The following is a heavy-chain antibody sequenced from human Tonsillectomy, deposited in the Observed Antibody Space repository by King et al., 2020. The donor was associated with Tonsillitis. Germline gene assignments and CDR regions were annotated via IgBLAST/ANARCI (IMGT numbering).Heavy chain of an antibody. V-gene: IGHV3-23*03. CDR3: AKGMAYGGSYYDAFDI. J-gene: IGHJ3*02. CDR2: TYSGGSST. CDR1: GFTFSSYA. D-gene: IGHD1-26*01. Sequence: VQLVESGGGLVQPGGSLRLSCAASGFTFSSYAMSWVRQAPGKGLEWVSVTYSGGSSTYYADSVKGRFTITRNNSKNTLYLQMNSQRAEDTAVSYCAKGMAYGGSYYDAFDIWGQGTMVTVSS.